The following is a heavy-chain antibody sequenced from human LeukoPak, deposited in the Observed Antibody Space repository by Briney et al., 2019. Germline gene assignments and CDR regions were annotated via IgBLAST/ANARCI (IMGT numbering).Heavy chain of an antibody. CDR2: ISGRGGYT. V-gene: IGHV3-23*01. Sequence: GGSLRLSCAASGFTFSCYAMSWVRQAPGKGLEWVSAISGRGGYTYYADSVKGRFTISRDNSKDTLFLHMSSLRAEDTAVYYCAKGTIAAAGTGCDYWGRGTQVTVSS. CDR1: GFTFSCYA. D-gene: IGHD6-13*01. CDR3: AKGTIAAAGTGCDY. J-gene: IGHJ4*02.